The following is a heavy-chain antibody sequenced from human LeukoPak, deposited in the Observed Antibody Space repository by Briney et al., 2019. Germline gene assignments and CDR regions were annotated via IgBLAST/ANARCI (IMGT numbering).Heavy chain of an antibody. V-gene: IGHV2-5*01. CDR3: AHTPYCGGDCYGFDP. Sequence: TLSLTCAVYGGSLSGFYWSWIRQSPGKGLEWLALIYWNDDKRYSPSLKSRLTITKDTSKNQVVLTMTNMDPVDTATYYCAHTPYCGGDCYGFDPWGQGTLVTVSS. J-gene: IGHJ5*02. D-gene: IGHD2-21*01. CDR1: GGSLSGFY. CDR2: IYWNDDK.